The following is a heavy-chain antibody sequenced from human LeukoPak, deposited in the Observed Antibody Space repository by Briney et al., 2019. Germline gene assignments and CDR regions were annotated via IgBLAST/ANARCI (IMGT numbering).Heavy chain of an antibody. J-gene: IGHJ4*02. CDR2: IFPGGSDT. CDR3: ARHGPGGSYYLDY. V-gene: IGHV5-51*01. Sequence: GESLKISCKGSGYSFTSYWIGWVRQMPGKGLEWMGIIFPGGSDTRYSPSFQGQVTTSADKSISTAYLQWSSLRASDTAMYYCARHGPGGSYYLDYWGQGTLVTVSS. D-gene: IGHD2-8*02. CDR1: GYSFTSYW.